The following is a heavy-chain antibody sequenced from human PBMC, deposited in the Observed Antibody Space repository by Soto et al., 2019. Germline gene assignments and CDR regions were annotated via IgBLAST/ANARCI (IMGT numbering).Heavy chain of an antibody. CDR1: GYTFTSYG. D-gene: IGHD2-15*01. CDR2: ISAYNGNT. CDR3: ARSVRGRGYCSGGSCLYFDY. Sequence: GASVKVSCKASGYTFTSYGISWVRQAPGQGLEWMGWISAYNGNTNYAQKLQGRVTMTTDTSTSTAYMELRRLRSDDTAVYYCARSVRGRGYCSGGSCLYFDYWGQGTLVTVYS. J-gene: IGHJ4*02. V-gene: IGHV1-18*04.